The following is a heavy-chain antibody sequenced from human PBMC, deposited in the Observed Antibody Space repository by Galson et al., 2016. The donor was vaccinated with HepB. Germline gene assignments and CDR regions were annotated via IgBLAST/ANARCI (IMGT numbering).Heavy chain of an antibody. CDR2: IYPGDSNT. D-gene: IGHD6-13*01. CDR3: VRGQQLVGYSSYYFMDV. V-gene: IGHV5-51*01. Sequence: QSGAEVKKPGESLKISCKVSGYSFTSYWIAWVRQMPGKGLEWMGSIYPGDSNTRYSPSFQGQVTIPAVKSISTAYLQWSSLKASDTAMYYCVRGQQLVGYSSYYFMDVLGSGTTVSVSS. CDR1: GYSFTSYW. J-gene: IGHJ6*03.